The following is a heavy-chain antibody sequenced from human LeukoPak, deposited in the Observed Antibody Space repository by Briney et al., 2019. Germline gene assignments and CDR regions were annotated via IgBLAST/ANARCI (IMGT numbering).Heavy chain of an antibody. Sequence: SETLSLTCAVYGGSFSGYYWSWIRQPPGKGLEWIGEINHSGCTNYNPSLKSRVTISVDTSKNQFSLKLSSVTAADTAVYYCARATPELYYYDSSGYAGGAFDIWGQGTMVTVSS. V-gene: IGHV4-34*01. J-gene: IGHJ3*02. CDR3: ARATPELYYYDSSGYAGGAFDI. D-gene: IGHD3-22*01. CDR2: INHSGCT. CDR1: GGSFSGYY.